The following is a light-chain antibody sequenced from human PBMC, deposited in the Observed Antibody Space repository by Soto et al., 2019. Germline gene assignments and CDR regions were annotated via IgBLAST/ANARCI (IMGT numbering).Light chain of an antibody. CDR1: QSVSNRD. CDR3: EQYHRSSSTWT. CDR2: GAS. J-gene: IGKJ1*01. V-gene: IGKV3-20*01. Sequence: EIVLTQSPGTLSLSPGERATLSCRASQSVSNRDLAWYQQKPGQAPRLLIYGASNRATGIPDRFSGSGSGPDFTRTISRLDAEDCAFCYCEQYHRSSSTWTFGQGTKVEIK.